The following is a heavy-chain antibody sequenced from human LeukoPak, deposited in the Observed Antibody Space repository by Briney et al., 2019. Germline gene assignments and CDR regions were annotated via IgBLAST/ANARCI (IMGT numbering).Heavy chain of an antibody. J-gene: IGHJ4*02. Sequence: GGSLRLSCAASGFTFSSYAMSWVRQAPGKGLVWVSRINSDGSSTSYADSVKGRLTISRDNAKNTLYLQMNSLRAEDTAVYYCARVDYYDSSGYSNWGQGTLVTVSS. CDR1: GFTFSSYA. CDR2: INSDGSST. D-gene: IGHD3-22*01. V-gene: IGHV3-74*01. CDR3: ARVDYYDSSGYSN.